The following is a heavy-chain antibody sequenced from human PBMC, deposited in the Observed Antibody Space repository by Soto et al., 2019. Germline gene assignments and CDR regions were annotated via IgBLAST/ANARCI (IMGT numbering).Heavy chain of an antibody. J-gene: IGHJ6*02. CDR2: IRRKANSYTT. D-gene: IGHD6-19*01. Sequence: EVQLVESGGGLVQPGGSLRLSCAASGLIFSDYHMDWVRQAPGKGLEWVGRIRRKANSYTTEYAASVKGRFTISREDSKNSLYLQMNSLKSEDTAVYYCAMLGGWSGGSSGMDVWGQWTTVTVSS. CDR1: GLIFSDYH. CDR3: AMLGGWSGGSSGMDV. V-gene: IGHV3-72*01.